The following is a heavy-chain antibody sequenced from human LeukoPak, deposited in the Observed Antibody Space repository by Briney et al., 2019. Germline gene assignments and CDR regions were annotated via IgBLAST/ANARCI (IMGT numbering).Heavy chain of an antibody. Sequence: SETLSLTCAVSGGSISSGGYSWSWIRQPPGKGLEWIGYIYHSGSTYYNPSLKSRATISIGRSKNQFSLKLSSVTAADTAVYYCARGMYSSSWYVDYWGQGTLVTVSS. V-gene: IGHV4-30-2*01. J-gene: IGHJ4*02. D-gene: IGHD6-13*01. CDR2: IYHSGST. CDR1: GGSISSGGYS. CDR3: ARGMYSSSWYVDY.